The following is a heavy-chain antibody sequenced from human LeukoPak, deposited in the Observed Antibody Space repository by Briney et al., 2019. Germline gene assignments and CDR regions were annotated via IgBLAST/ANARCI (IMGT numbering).Heavy chain of an antibody. J-gene: IGHJ4*02. D-gene: IGHD6-19*01. Sequence: GRSLRLSCTTSGFTFSDYAMTWVRQAPGKGLEWVGFIRSKANGGTADYAASVKGRFTISRDDSKTIAYLQMNSLKTGDTAVYYCTRAYSTGWLGINDYWGQGALVTVSS. CDR2: IRSKANGGTA. CDR1: GFTFSDYA. CDR3: TRAYSTGWLGINDY. V-gene: IGHV3-49*04.